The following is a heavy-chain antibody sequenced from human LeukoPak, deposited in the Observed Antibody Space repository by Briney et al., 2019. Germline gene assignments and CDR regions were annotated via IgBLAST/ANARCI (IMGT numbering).Heavy chain of an antibody. D-gene: IGHD3-9*01. V-gene: IGHV1-24*01. J-gene: IGHJ4*02. CDR3: ATRASGYFDWLVVY. Sequence: ASVKDSCKLSGYTLTELSMHWVRHTPRKGLERMGGFVPEDGETIYAQKFQGRVTMTEDTSTDTAYMELSSLRSEDTAVYYCATRASGYFDWLVVYWGQGTLVTVSS. CDR2: FVPEDGET. CDR1: GYTLTELS.